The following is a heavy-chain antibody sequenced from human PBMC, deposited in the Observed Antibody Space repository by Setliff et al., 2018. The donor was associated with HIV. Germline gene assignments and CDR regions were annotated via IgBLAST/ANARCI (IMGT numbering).Heavy chain of an antibody. CDR2: INAGDDNT. V-gene: IGHV1-3*01. Sequence: ASVKVSCKAFGYTFSTNAIHRVRQAPGQRLEWMGYINAGDDNTRYSEKFQGRVTITRDTSANTAYMELRSLRSEDTAVYYCARGSCSGCYLSDYWGLGTLVTVSS. D-gene: IGHD6-19*01. CDR1: GYTFSTNA. J-gene: IGHJ4*02. CDR3: ARGSCSGCYLSDY.